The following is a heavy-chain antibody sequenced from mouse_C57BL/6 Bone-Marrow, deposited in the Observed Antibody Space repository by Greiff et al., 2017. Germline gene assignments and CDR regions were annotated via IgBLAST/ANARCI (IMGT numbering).Heavy chain of an antibody. CDR2: IHPNSGST. Sequence: QVQLQQPGAELVKPGASVKLSCKASGYTFTSYWMHWVKQRPGQGLEWIGMIHPNSGSTNYNEKFKSKATLTVDKSSSTAYMQLSSLTAEDSAVYYCARTWDRAMDYWGQGTSVTVSS. J-gene: IGHJ4*01. D-gene: IGHD3-3*01. V-gene: IGHV1-64*01. CDR3: ARTWDRAMDY. CDR1: GYTFTSYW.